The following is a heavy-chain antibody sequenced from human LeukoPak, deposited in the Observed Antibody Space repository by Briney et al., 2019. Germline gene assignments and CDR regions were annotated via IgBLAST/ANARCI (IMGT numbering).Heavy chain of an antibody. D-gene: IGHD3-3*01. V-gene: IGHV3-21*01. CDR2: ISGSTSGT. CDR1: GFTFRNYA. J-gene: IGHJ4*02. Sequence: PGGSLRLSCAASGFTFRNYAMNWVRQAPGKGLEWVSGISGSTSGTYYADSVKGRFTISRDNAKNSLYLQMNSLRAEDTAVYYCARDSGFLEWLFDYWGQGTLVTVSS. CDR3: ARDSGFLEWLFDY.